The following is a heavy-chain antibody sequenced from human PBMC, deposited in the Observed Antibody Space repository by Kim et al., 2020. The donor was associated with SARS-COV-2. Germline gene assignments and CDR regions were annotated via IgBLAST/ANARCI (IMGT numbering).Heavy chain of an antibody. CDR2: ISYDGSNK. J-gene: IGHJ4*02. V-gene: IGHV3-30*18. CDR3: AKDLAGDY. CDR1: GFTFSSYG. Sequence: GGSLRLSCAASGFTFSSYGMHWVRQAPGKGLEWVAVISYDGSNKYYADSVKGRFTISRDNSKNTLYLQMNSLRAEDTAVYYCAKDLAGDYWGQGTLVTVSS.